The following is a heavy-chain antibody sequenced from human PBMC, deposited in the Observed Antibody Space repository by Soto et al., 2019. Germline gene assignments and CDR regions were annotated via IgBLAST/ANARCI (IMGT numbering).Heavy chain of an antibody. D-gene: IGHD6-13*01. CDR1: GGTFSSYA. CDR2: IIPIFGTA. V-gene: IGHV1-69*13. J-gene: IGHJ5*02. Sequence: GASVKVSCKASGGTFSSYAISWVRQAPGQGLEWMGGIIPIFGTANYAQKFQGRVTITADESTSTAYMELSSLRSEDTAVYYCARAAQQQLVHVRSHINWFDPWGQGTLVTVSS. CDR3: ARAAQQQLVHVRSHINWFDP.